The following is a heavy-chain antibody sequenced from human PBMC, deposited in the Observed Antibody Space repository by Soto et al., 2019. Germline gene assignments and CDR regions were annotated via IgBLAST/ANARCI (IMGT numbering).Heavy chain of an antibody. J-gene: IGHJ6*02. CDR2: MNPNSGNT. CDR1: GYTFTSYD. Sequence: QVQLVQSGAEVKKPGSSVKVSCKASGYTFTSYDISWVRQATGQGLEWMGWMNPNSGNTGYAQKFQGRVTMTRNTSISTAYMELSSLNSEDTAVYYWAGGRMQLVRKYYDGMDVWGQGSTVAV. CDR3: AGGRMQLVRKYYDGMDV. D-gene: IGHD6-6*01. V-gene: IGHV1-8*01.